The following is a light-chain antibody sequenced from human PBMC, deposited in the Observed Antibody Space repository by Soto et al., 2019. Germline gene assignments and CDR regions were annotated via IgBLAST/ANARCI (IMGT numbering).Light chain of an antibody. J-gene: IGKJ1*01. CDR2: KAS. CDR3: QQHETYSRT. CDR1: QNISRW. V-gene: IGKV1-5*03. Sequence: DIQMTQSPSTLSASVGDRVTITCRPSQNISRWLAWYQQKPGKAPKLLIYKASSLQSGFPSRFSGSGSGTEFTLTISSLQSDDFATYYCQQHETYSRTFGQGTKVEIK.